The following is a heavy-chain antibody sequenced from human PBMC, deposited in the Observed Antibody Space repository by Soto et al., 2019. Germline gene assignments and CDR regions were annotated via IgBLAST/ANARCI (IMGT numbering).Heavy chain of an antibody. CDR2: IWYDGGNK. D-gene: IGHD3-22*01. CDR1: GFTFSSYG. V-gene: IGHV3-33*01. J-gene: IGHJ4*02. CDR3: AREGLNYYDSSGYYPH. Sequence: GGSLRLSCAASGFTFSSYGMHWVRQAPGKGLEWVAVIWYDGGNKYYADSVKGRFTISRDNSKNTLYLQMNSLRAEDTAVYYCAREGLNYYDSSGYYPHWGQGTLVTVSS.